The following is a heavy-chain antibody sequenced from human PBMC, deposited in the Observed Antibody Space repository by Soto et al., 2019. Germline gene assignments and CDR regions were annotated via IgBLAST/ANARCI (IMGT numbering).Heavy chain of an antibody. CDR2: ISYDGSNK. D-gene: IGHD3-22*01. CDR1: GFTFSSYS. CDR3: AKDGLQSYYDSTGYFQH. V-gene: IGHV3-30-3*01. J-gene: IGHJ1*01. Sequence: PGGSLRLSCAASGFTFSSYSMHWVRQAPGKGLEWVAVISYDGSNKYYADSVKGRFTISRENSKNTLYLQMNSLTAEDTAMYYCAKDGLQSYYDSTGYFQHWGQGTLVTVSS.